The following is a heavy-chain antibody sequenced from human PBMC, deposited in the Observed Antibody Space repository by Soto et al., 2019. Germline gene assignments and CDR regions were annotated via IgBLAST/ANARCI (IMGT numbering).Heavy chain of an antibody. D-gene: IGHD4-17*01. V-gene: IGHV2-5*02. CDR1: GFSLSTSGVC. CDR3: AHRQRTVYFDY. Sequence: QITLKESGPTLVKPTQTLTLTCTFSGFSLSTSGVCVGWIRQPQGKALEWLALTYWDDDKRYSPSLTSRLTIHKDTSKNQVVLTMTNMDPVDTATYYCAHRQRTVYFDYWGQGTLVTVSS. J-gene: IGHJ4*02. CDR2: TYWDDDK.